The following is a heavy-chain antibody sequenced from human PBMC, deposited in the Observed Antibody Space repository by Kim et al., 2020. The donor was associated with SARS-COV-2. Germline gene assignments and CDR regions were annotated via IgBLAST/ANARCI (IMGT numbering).Heavy chain of an antibody. D-gene: IGHD2-15*01. CDR3: ASCSGGSCYEQYAFDI. CDR2: ISSSSSTI. V-gene: IGHV3-48*02. CDR1: GFTFSSYS. J-gene: IGHJ3*02. Sequence: GGSLRLSCAASGFTFSSYSMNWVRQAPGKGLEWVSYISSSSSTIYYADSVKGRFTISRDNAKNSLYLQMNSLRDEDTAVYYCASCSGGSCYEQYAFDIWGQGTMVTVSS.